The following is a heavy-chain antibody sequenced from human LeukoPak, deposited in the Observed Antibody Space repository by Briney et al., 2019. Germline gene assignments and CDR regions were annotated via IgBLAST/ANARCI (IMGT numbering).Heavy chain of an antibody. D-gene: IGHD1-26*01. CDR1: GFTFDDYT. CDR2: ISWDGVVT. J-gene: IGHJ4*02. Sequence: GGSLRLSCAASGFTFDDYTMHWVRQAPGKGLEWVSLISWDGVVTHYADSVKGRFTISRDKSKNSLYLQMNSLRPEDTASYYCAKDLSGGSYYGPFDDWGQGTLVTVSS. CDR3: AKDLSGGSYYGPFDD. V-gene: IGHV3-43*01.